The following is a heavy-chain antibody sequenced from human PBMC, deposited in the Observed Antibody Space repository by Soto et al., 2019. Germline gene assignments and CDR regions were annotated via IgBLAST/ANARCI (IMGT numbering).Heavy chain of an antibody. CDR1: GFTFSSYW. D-gene: IGHD6-13*01. CDR2: INSDGSST. Sequence: GGSLRLSCAASGFTFSSYWMHWVRQAPGKGLVWVSRINSDGSSTSYADSVKGRFTISRDNAKNTLYLQMNSLRAEDTAVYYCARSMVSSWYNLDAFDIWGQGTMVTVSS. CDR3: ARSMVSSWYNLDAFDI. J-gene: IGHJ3*02. V-gene: IGHV3-74*01.